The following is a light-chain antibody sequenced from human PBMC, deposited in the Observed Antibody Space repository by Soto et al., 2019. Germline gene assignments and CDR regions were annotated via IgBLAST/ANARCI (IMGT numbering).Light chain of an antibody. CDR1: SSDVGSGNV. J-gene: IGLJ1*01. CDR2: EGF. Sequence: QSALTQPASVSGSPGQSITISCTGTSSDVGSGNVVSWYQHYPGKAPQLMIYEGFNRPSGVSSRFSGSRSGNTASLTISGLQAEDEADYYCCSNAGGYTYVFGTGTKVTVL. V-gene: IGLV2-23*01. CDR3: CSNAGGYTYV.